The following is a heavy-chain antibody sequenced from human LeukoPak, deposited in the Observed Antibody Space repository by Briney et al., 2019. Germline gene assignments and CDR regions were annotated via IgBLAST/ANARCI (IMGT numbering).Heavy chain of an antibody. J-gene: IGHJ4*02. CDR3: ARGGIGNGYDPSIDY. CDR1: GYTLTSYD. V-gene: IGHV1-69*05. D-gene: IGHD5-12*01. Sequence: SVKVSCKASGYTLTSYDISWVRQAPGQGLEWMGRIIPIFGTANYAQKFQGRVTITTDESTSTAYMELSSLRSEDTAVYYCARGGIGNGYDPSIDYWGQGTLVTVSS. CDR2: IIPIFGTA.